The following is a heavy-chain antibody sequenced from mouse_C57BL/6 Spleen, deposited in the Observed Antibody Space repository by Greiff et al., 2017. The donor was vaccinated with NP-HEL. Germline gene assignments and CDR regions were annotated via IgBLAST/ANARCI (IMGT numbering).Heavy chain of an antibody. CDR2: IYPRSGNT. CDR1: GYTFTSYG. CDR3: AGDYDDGWYFDV. Sequence: VKLMESGAELARPGASVKLSCKASGYTFTSYGISWVKQRTGQGLEWIGEIYPRSGNTYYNEKFKGKATLTADKSSSTAYMELRSLTSEDSAVYFCAGDYDDGWYFDVWGTGTTVTVSS. J-gene: IGHJ1*03. V-gene: IGHV1-81*01. D-gene: IGHD2-4*01.